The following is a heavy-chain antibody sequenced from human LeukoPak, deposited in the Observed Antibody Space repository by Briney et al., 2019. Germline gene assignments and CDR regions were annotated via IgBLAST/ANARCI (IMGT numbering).Heavy chain of an antibody. CDR2: ISGSGDDT. V-gene: IGHV3-23*01. D-gene: IGHD4-17*01. CDR3: ARPKDSGDSVVAFDS. CDR1: GFTFNSYA. Sequence: GGSLRLSCAASGFTFNSYAMSWVRQAPGKGLEWVSAISGSGDDTYFADSVKGRFTISRDNAENTLDLQLSSLRGEDTAVYYCARPKDSGDSVVAFDSLGQGTLVTVSS. J-gene: IGHJ4*02.